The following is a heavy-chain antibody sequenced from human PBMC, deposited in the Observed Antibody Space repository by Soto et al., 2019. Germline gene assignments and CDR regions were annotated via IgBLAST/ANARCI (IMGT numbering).Heavy chain of an antibody. CDR2: IPYDGSNK. D-gene: IGHD1-26*01. CDR3: AKDVVVGATTGLGDYYYYYGMDV. CDR1: GFTFSSYG. Sequence: GSLRLSCAASGFTFSSYGMHWVRQAPGKGLEWVAVIPYDGSNKYYADSVKGRFTISRDNSKNTLYLQMNSLRAEDTAVYYCAKDVVVGATTGLGDYYYYYGMDVWGQGTTVTVSS. J-gene: IGHJ6*02. V-gene: IGHV3-30*18.